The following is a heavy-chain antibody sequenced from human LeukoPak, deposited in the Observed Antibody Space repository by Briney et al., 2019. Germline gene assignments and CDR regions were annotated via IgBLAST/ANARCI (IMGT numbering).Heavy chain of an antibody. V-gene: IGHV4-34*01. J-gene: IGHJ5*02. CDR3: AREHVWGSYRSNWFDP. Sequence: SETLSLTCAVYGGSFSGYNWSWIRQPPGKGLEWIGEINHSGSTNYNPSLKSRVTISVDTSKNQFSLKLSSVTAADTAVYYCAREHVWGSYRSNWFDPWGQGTLVTVSS. D-gene: IGHD3-16*02. CDR1: GGSFSGYN. CDR2: INHSGST.